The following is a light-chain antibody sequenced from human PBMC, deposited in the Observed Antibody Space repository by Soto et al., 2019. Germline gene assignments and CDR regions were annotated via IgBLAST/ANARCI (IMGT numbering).Light chain of an antibody. Sequence: EIVLTQSPDTLSLSPGERATLSCRTSQSVSSNYLAWYQQKPAQAPRLLIYGASSRATGIPDRFSGSGSGTDFTLTISRLEPEDLAAYYCQQYGTSHRTFGQGTKVQIK. CDR3: QQYGTSHRT. CDR1: QSVSSNY. CDR2: GAS. V-gene: IGKV3-20*01. J-gene: IGKJ1*01.